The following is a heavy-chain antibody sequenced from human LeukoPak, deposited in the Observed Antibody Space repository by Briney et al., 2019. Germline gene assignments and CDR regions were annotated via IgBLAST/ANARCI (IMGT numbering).Heavy chain of an antibody. CDR2: IIPIFGTA. CDR1: GGTFSSYA. Sequence: ASVKVSCKASGGTFSSYAVSWVRQAPGRGLEWMGGIIPIFGTANYAQKFQGRVTITADESTSTAYMELSSLRSEDTAVYYCAKTKIDFWSGYFDYWGQGTLVTVSS. J-gene: IGHJ4*02. V-gene: IGHV1-69*13. D-gene: IGHD3-3*01. CDR3: AKTKIDFWSGYFDY.